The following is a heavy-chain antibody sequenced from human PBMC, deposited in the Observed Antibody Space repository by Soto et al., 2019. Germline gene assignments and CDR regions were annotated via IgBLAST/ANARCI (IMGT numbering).Heavy chain of an antibody. V-gene: IGHV3-30*14. Sequence: QVHLMESGGGVVQPGRSLRLSCAASGFPFSDYVIHWVRQAAGKGLEWVASMTYDGATEYYADSVKGRFTVSRDNSKRTLSLQMNSLRPEHTAVYYCARVRLTISVNDALDVWGQGTTVTVSS. CDR1: GFPFSDYV. D-gene: IGHD3-10*01. CDR3: ARVRLTISVNDALDV. CDR2: MTYDGATE. J-gene: IGHJ3*01.